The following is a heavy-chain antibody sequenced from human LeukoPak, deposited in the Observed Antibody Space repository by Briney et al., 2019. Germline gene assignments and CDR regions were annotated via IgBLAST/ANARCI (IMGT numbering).Heavy chain of an antibody. CDR2: LSANGGST. Sequence: GGSLRLSCAASGFTFSSYAMSWVRQAPGKELEWVSVLSANGGSTYYGDSVKGRFTISRDNSKNTVYLQMNSLRAEDTAIYYCAKKAEAFGDSVTQHWGQGTLVTVSS. CDR1: GFTFSSYA. D-gene: IGHD4-17*01. V-gene: IGHV3-23*01. CDR3: AKKAEAFGDSVTQH. J-gene: IGHJ1*01.